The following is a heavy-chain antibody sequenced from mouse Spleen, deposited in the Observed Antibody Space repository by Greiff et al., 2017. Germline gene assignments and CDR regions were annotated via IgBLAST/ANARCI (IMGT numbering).Heavy chain of an antibody. CDR3: ARRITWYFDV. J-gene: IGHJ1*01. D-gene: IGHD2-4*01. CDR2: INPSTGGT. V-gene: IGHV1-42*01. CDR1: GYSFTGYY. Sequence: VQLKQSGPELVKPGASVKISCKASGYSFTGYYMNWVKQSPEKSLEWIGEINPSTGGTTYNQKFKAKATLTVDKSSSTAYMQLKSLTSEDSAVYYCARRITWYFDVWGAGTTVTVSS.